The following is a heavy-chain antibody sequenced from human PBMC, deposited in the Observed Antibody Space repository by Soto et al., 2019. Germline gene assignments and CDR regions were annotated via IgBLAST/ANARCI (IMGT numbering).Heavy chain of an antibody. D-gene: IGHD3-22*01. CDR1: GYIFTNHY. J-gene: IGHJ4*02. CDR3: ARADYYDSSGFYYDC. V-gene: IGHV1-46*01. Sequence: QVQLVQSGAEVKKPGASVKVSCKASGYIFTNHYIHWVRQAPGQGLEWMGIINPSGGSTNYLQKFQGRITMTRDTSTSTVYMELNSLRSEDTAVYFCARADYYDSSGFYYDCWGQGSLVTVSS. CDR2: INPSGGST.